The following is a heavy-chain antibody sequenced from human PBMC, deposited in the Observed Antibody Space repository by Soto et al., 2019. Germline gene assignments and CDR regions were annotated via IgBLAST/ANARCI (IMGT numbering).Heavy chain of an antibody. CDR2: IYYSGST. CDR3: ARYYGGYSDY. D-gene: IGHD3-10*01. V-gene: IGHV4-59*08. CDR1: DGSFSGYY. Sequence: PSETLALTFAVYDGSFSGYYWSWIRQPPGKGLEWIGYIYYSGSTNYNPSLKSRVTISVDTSKNQFSLKLSSVTAADTAVYYCARYYGGYSDYWGQGTLVTVSS. J-gene: IGHJ4*02.